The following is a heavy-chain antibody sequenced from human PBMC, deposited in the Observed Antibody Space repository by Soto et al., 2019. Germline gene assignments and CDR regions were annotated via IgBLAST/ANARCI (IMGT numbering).Heavy chain of an antibody. D-gene: IGHD3-16*02. CDR2: ISYDGSNK. Sequence: GGSLRLSCAASGFTFSSYGMHWVRQAPGKGLEWVAVISYDGSNKYYADSVKGRFTISRDNSKNTLYLQMSSLRAEDTAVYYCAKSAEYDYVWGSYPDYWGQGTLVTVSS. CDR3: AKSAEYDYVWGSYPDY. CDR1: GFTFSSYG. J-gene: IGHJ4*02. V-gene: IGHV3-30*18.